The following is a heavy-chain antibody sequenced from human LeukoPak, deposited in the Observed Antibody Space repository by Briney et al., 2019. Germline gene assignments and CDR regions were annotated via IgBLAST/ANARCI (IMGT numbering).Heavy chain of an antibody. CDR3: AELEFRIAAAGTGNDP. Sequence: SGGSLRLSCAAFGFTFSSYAMSWVRQAPGKGLEWVSAISGSGGSTYYADSVKGRFTISRDNSKNTLYLQMNSLRAEDTAVYYCAELEFRIAAAGTGNDPWGQGTLVTVSS. CDR2: ISGSGGST. J-gene: IGHJ5*02. V-gene: IGHV3-23*01. CDR1: GFTFSSYA. D-gene: IGHD6-13*01.